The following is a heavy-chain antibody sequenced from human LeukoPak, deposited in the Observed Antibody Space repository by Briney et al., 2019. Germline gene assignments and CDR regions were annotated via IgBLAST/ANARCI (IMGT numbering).Heavy chain of an antibody. CDR3: AKDFRITMVRGLLGDY. Sequence: GGSLRLSCAASGFTFSSYGMHWVRQAPGKGLEWVAFIRYDGSNKYYADSVKGRFTISRDNSKNTLYLQMNSLRAEDTAVYYCAKDFRITMVRGLLGDYWGQGTLVTVSS. J-gene: IGHJ4*02. CDR1: GFTFSSYG. V-gene: IGHV3-30*02. D-gene: IGHD3-10*01. CDR2: IRYDGSNK.